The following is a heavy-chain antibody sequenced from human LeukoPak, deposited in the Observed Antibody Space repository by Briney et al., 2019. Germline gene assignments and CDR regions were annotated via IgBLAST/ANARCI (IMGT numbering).Heavy chain of an antibody. Sequence: GGSLRLSCAASGFTFSSYGMSWVRQAPGKGLEWVSAISGSGGSTYYADSVKGRFTISRDNSKNTLYLQMNSLRAEDTAVHYCARGRSGWGEIDYWGQGTLVTVSS. D-gene: IGHD6-19*01. J-gene: IGHJ4*02. CDR1: GFTFSSYG. V-gene: IGHV3-23*01. CDR3: ARGRSGWGEIDY. CDR2: ISGSGGST.